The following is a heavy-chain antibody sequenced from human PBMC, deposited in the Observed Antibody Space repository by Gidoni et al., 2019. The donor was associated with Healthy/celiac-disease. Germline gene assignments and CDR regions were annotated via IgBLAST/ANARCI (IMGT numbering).Heavy chain of an antibody. J-gene: IGHJ6*02. CDR3: ARDRMGATIFYYYYYGMDV. V-gene: IGHV3-33*01. Sequence: QVQLVESGGGVVQPGRSLRLSCAPAGFTFSSYGMQWVRQAPGKGLEWVAVIWYDGSNKYYADSVKGRFTISRDNSKNTLYLQMNSLRAEDTAVYYCARDRMGATIFYYYYYGMDVWGQGTTVTVSS. CDR2: IWYDGSNK. D-gene: IGHD1-26*01. CDR1: GFTFSSYG.